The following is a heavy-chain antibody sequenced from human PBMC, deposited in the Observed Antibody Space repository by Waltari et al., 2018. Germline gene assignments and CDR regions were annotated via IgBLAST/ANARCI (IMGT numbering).Heavy chain of an antibody. CDR1: GGSFSGYY. D-gene: IGHD6-19*01. J-gene: IGHJ4*02. CDR3: ARTSSGWYDPFDY. Sequence: QVQLQQWVAGLLKPSETLSLTCAVYGGSFSGYYWSWIRQPPGKGLEWIGEINHSGSTNSHPPLKSRVTISVDTSKNQFSLKLSSVTAADTAVYYCARTSSGWYDPFDYWGQGTLVTVSS. CDR2: INHSGST. V-gene: IGHV4-34*01.